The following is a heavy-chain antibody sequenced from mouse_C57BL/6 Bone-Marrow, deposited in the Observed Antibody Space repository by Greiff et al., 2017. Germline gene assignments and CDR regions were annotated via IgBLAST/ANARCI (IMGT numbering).Heavy chain of an antibody. Sequence: VQLQQPGAELVKPGASVKMSCKASGYTFTSYWITWVKQRPGQGLEWIGDIYPGSGSTNYNEKFKSKATLTVDTSSSTAYMQLSSLTSADSAVYYCAKIYYGPFDYWGQDSTRTVSS. J-gene: IGHJ2*01. CDR2: IYPGSGST. D-gene: IGHD2-1*01. CDR1: GYTFTSYW. V-gene: IGHV1-55*01. CDR3: AKIYYGPFDY.